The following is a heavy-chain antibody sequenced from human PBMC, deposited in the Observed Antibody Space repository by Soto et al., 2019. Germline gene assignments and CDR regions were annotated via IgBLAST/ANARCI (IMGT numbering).Heavy chain of an antibody. J-gene: IGHJ5*02. CDR1: GISTDNYY. Sequence: SETLSLTCTVSGISTDNYYCSWIRQSAGKGLEWIGRIYSSGTTNYNSSLKSRVTMSVDMSKSQFSLNVRSVTAADTAVYYCVRDVGGSGWFAPWGQGTLVTVSS. CDR3: VRDVGGSGWFAP. CDR2: IYSSGTT. V-gene: IGHV4-4*07.